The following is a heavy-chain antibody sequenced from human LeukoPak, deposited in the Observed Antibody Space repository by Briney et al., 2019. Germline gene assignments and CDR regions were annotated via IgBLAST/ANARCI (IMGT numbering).Heavy chain of an antibody. CDR2: ISGSGGST. CDR1: GFTFSSYA. J-gene: IGHJ4*02. Sequence: GGSLRLSCAASGFTFSSYAMSWVRQAPGKGLEWASAISGSGGSTYYADSVKGRFTISRDNSKSTVFLQMNSLRAEDTAIYYCTKVVWFGELGYFDNWGQGTLVTVSS. CDR3: TKVVWFGELGYFDN. D-gene: IGHD3-10*01. V-gene: IGHV3-23*01.